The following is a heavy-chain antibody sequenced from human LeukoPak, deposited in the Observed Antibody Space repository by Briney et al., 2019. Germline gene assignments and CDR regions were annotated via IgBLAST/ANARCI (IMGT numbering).Heavy chain of an antibody. Sequence: GGSLRLSCAASGFTFNTYSMDWVRQAPGKGLEWVSSISSGSSYIYYADSVKGRFTISRDNAKNSLYLQMNSLKAEDTAVYYCARDAGITGTTEFDYWGQGTLVTVSS. CDR3: ARDAGITGTTEFDY. V-gene: IGHV3-21*01. D-gene: IGHD1-7*01. J-gene: IGHJ4*02. CDR2: ISSGSSYI. CDR1: GFTFNTYS.